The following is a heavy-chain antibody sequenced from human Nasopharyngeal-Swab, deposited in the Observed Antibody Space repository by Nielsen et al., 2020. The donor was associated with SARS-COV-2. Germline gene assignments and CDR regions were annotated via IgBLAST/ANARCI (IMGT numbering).Heavy chain of an antibody. CDR1: GFTLRKYV. CDR3: AAGSDY. J-gene: IGHJ4*02. CDR2: ISYDGNYK. V-gene: IGHV3-30-3*01. Sequence: GESLKISCTASGFTLRKYVMYWVRQAPGMGLEWVASISYDGNYKSYADSVKGRFTVPRDDSENTLYLQVSSLKTEDTAVYYCAAGSDYWGQGTLVTVSS. D-gene: IGHD2-15*01.